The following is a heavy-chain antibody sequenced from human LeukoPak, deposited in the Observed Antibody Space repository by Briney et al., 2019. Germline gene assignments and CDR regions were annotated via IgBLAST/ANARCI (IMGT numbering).Heavy chain of an antibody. Sequence: GSSVKVSRKPSLYTFPSYGISWVRQAPGQGGEGMGWISAYNGNTNYAQKLQGRVTMTTDTSTSTAYMELRSLRSDDTAVYYCARDSETIAAAGYLDYWGQGTLVTVSS. V-gene: IGHV1-18*01. J-gene: IGHJ4*02. D-gene: IGHD6-13*01. CDR3: ARDSETIAAAGYLDY. CDR1: LYTFPSYG. CDR2: ISAYNGNT.